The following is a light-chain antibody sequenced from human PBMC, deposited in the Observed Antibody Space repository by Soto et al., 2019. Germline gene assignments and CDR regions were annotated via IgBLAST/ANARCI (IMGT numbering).Light chain of an antibody. CDR2: GAS. CDR3: QQDVTSPA. CDR1: QSVSSNY. V-gene: IGKV3-20*01. Sequence: EIVLTQSPGTLALSPGERATLSCRASQSVSSNYLAWYQQKPGQAPRLLIYGASRRATGIPDRFSGSGSGTDFTLTISRLEPEDFAVYYCQQDVTSPAFGQGTKVVIK. J-gene: IGKJ1*01.